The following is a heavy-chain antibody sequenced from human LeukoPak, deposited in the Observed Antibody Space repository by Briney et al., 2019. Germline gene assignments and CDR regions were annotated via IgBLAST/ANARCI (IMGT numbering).Heavy chain of an antibody. CDR3: ARDRPGGSSLDY. D-gene: IGHD6-13*01. V-gene: IGHV4-59*01. Sequence: SETLSLTCTVSGGSISSYYWSWIRQPPGKGLEWIGYIYYSGSTNYNPSLKSRVTISVDTSKNQFSLNLSSVTAADTAVYYCARDRPGGSSLDYWGQGILVTVSS. CDR2: IYYSGST. CDR1: GGSISSYY. J-gene: IGHJ4*02.